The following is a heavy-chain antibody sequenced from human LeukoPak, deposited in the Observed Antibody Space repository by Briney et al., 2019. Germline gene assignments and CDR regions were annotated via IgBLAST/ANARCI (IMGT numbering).Heavy chain of an antibody. CDR2: IYYSGST. D-gene: IGHD4-11*01. J-gene: IGHJ4*02. CDR1: GGSLSSYY. CDR3: ARSRLQSSYYFDY. V-gene: IGHV4-59*01. Sequence: SETLSLTCTVSGGSLSSYYWSWIRQPPGKGLEWMGYIYYSGSTNYNPSLKSRVTISVDTSKNQFALKLSSVTAADTAVYYCARSRLQSSYYFDYWGQGTLVTVSS.